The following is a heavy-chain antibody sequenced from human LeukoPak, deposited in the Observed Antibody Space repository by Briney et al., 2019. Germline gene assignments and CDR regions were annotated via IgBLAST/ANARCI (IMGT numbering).Heavy chain of an antibody. CDR2: IYYNGNT. J-gene: IGHJ5*02. D-gene: IGHD2-2*01. CDR3: ASTNCSSAGCYGANWFDP. Sequence: PSQTLSLTCTVSGGSISSGDYYWSWIRQPPGKGLEWIGYIYYNGNTFHYNPSLKSRVNISVDTSKNQFSLRLSSVTAVDTAVYYCASTNCSSAGCYGANWFDPWGQGTLVTVSS. V-gene: IGHV4-30-4*08. CDR1: GGSISSGDYY.